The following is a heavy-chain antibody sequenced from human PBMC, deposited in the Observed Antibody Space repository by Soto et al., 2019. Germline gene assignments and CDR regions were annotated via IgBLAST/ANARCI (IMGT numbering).Heavy chain of an antibody. CDR3: ARRARVIVPFNS. J-gene: IGHJ4*02. CDR2: IYPSDSDT. D-gene: IGHD1-26*01. CDR1: GYTFTTYW. V-gene: IGHV5-51*01. Sequence: PGESLKISCKTSGYTFTTYWVGWVRQRPGEGLEWMGIIYPSDSDTRYSPSFQGHVMFSVDKSLETAYLEWSSLKTSDTAVYFCARRARVIVPFNSWGQGTQV.